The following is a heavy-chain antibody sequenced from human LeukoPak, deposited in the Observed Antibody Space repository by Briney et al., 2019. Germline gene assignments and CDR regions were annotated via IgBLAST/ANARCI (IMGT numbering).Heavy chain of an antibody. V-gene: IGHV3-74*01. J-gene: IGHJ3*02. D-gene: IGHD3-16*02. Sequence: PGGSLRLSCEASGFSFRSFWMHWVRQVPGEGLVWVSRLNEDGGITNYADFAKGRFTISRDNARNTLYLQMNSLRAEDTAVYYCARALTVGAYYDYVWGSYRLDAFDIWGQGTMVTVSS. CDR1: GFSFRSFW. CDR3: ARALTVGAYYDYVWGSYRLDAFDI. CDR2: LNEDGGIT.